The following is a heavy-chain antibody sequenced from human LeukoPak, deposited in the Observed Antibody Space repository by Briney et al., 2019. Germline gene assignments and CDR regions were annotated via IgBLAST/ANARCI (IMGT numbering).Heavy chain of an antibody. Sequence: SETLSLTCAVHGGSFSGYYWSWIRQPPGKGLEWIGEINHSGSTSYNPSLKSRVTISVDTSKNQFSLKLSSVTAADTAVYYCARVVYAGGVGYWGQGTLVTVSS. V-gene: IGHV4-34*01. CDR1: GGSFSGYY. CDR2: INHSGST. J-gene: IGHJ4*02. CDR3: ARVVYAGGVGY. D-gene: IGHD1-14*01.